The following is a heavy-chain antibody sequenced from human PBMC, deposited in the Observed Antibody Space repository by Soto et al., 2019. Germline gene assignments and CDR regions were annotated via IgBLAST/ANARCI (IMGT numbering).Heavy chain of an antibody. Sequence: PGGSLRLSCAASGFTFSSYGMHWVRQAPGKGLEWVAVIWYDGSNKYYADSVKGRFTISRDNSKNTLYLQMNGLRAEDTAVYYCARDPQIRSIGYSNPDYWGQGTLVTVSS. V-gene: IGHV3-33*01. CDR1: GFTFSSYG. CDR3: ARDPQIRSIGYSNPDY. CDR2: IWYDGSNK. J-gene: IGHJ4*02. D-gene: IGHD4-4*01.